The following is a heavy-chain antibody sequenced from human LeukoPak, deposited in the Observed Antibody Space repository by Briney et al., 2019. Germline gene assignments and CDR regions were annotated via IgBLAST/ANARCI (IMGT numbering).Heavy chain of an antibody. Sequence: GGSLRLSCAVSGFIVSDIYMCWVRQAPGKGLEWVSVLYSGGTTYYADSVKGRFTISRDNSKNTLYLQMKSLRPEDTAIYYCARGLVGAKAFDSWGQGTLVTVSS. CDR3: ARGLVGAKAFDS. D-gene: IGHD1-26*01. CDR1: GFIVSDIY. J-gene: IGHJ4*02. V-gene: IGHV3-53*01. CDR2: LYSGGTT.